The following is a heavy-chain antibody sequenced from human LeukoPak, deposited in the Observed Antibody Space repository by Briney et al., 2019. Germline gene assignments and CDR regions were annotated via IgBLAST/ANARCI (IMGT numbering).Heavy chain of an antibody. CDR2: INPSGGST. CDR1: GYTFAGYY. V-gene: IGHV1-46*01. J-gene: IGHJ3*02. CDR3: AREPSTYYYYDSSGKLQRIAFDI. D-gene: IGHD3-22*01. Sequence: ASVKVSCKASGYTFAGYYMHWVRQAPGQGLEWMGIINPSGGSTSYAQKFQGRVTMTRDMSTSTVYMELSSLRSEDTAVYYCAREPSTYYYYDSSGKLQRIAFDIWGQGTMVTVSS.